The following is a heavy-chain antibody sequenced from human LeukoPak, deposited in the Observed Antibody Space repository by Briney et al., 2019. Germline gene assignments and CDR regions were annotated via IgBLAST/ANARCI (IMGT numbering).Heavy chain of an antibody. Sequence: AGGSLRLSCAASGFTLSSYSMNWVRQAPGKGLDWVSYISISSDTIYYADSVKGRFTISRDNAKNSLYLQMNSLRDEDTAVYYCARDLEAANTYYFDYWGQGTMVTVSS. D-gene: IGHD6-13*01. CDR1: GFTLSSYS. CDR2: ISISSDTI. J-gene: IGHJ4*02. V-gene: IGHV3-48*02. CDR3: ARDLEAANTYYFDY.